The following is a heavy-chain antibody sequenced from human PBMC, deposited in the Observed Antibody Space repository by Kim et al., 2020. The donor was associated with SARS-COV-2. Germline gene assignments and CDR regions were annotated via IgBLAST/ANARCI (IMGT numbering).Heavy chain of an antibody. CDR1: GGSFSGYY. CDR3: SRGRVVAGDFDY. Sequence: SETLSLTCAVYGGSFSGYYWSWIRQPPGKGLEWIGEINHSGSTNYNPSPKSQVTISVDTYKNQFSLKLSSVTAAATAAYYCSRGRVVAGDFDYLCQGTLV. CDR2: INHSGST. J-gene: IGHJ4*02. V-gene: IGHV4-34*01. D-gene: IGHD2-15*01.